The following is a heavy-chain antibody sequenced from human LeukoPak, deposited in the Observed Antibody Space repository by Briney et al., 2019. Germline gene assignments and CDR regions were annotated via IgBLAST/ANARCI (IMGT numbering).Heavy chain of an antibody. CDR1: GFTFSSYS. CDR3: ARGYDFWSGYLDGENWFDP. Sequence: GGSLRLSCAATGFTFSSYSMNWVRQAPGKGLEWVSSISSSSSCIYYADSVKGRFSISRANAKNSLYLQMHRLRAEDTAVYDCARGYDFWSGYLDGENWFDPWGQGTLVTVSS. CDR2: ISSSSSCI. D-gene: IGHD3-3*01. V-gene: IGHV3-21*01. J-gene: IGHJ5*02.